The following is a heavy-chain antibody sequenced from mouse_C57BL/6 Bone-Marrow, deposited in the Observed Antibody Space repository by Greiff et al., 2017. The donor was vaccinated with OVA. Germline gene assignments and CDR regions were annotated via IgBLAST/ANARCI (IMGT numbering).Heavy chain of an antibody. CDR1: GFSLTSYG. CDR2: IWSGGST. D-gene: IGHD2-4*01. J-gene: IGHJ1*03. V-gene: IGHV2-4*01. Sequence: QVQLQQSGPGLVQPSQSLSITCTVSGFSLTSYGVHWVRQPPGKGLEWLGVIWSGGSTDSNAAFISRLSISKDNSKSQVFFKMNSLQADDTAIYYCAKNSVYYDSPYWYCDVWGTGTTVTVSS. CDR3: AKNSVYYDSPYWYCDV.